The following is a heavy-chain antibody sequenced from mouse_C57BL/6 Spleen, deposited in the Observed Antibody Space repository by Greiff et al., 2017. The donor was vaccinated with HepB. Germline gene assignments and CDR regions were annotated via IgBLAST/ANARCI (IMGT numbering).Heavy chain of an antibody. CDR2: INYDGSST. V-gene: IGHV5-16*01. D-gene: IGHD2-3*01. CDR3: ARDQVYDGYPYWYFDV. Sequence: DVMLVESEGGLVQPGSSMKLSCTASGFTFSDYYMAWVRQVPEKGLEWVANINYDGSSTYYLDSLKSRFIISRDNAKNILYLQMSSLKSEDTATYYCARDQVYDGYPYWYFDVWGTGTTVTVSS. CDR1: GFTFSDYY. J-gene: IGHJ1*03.